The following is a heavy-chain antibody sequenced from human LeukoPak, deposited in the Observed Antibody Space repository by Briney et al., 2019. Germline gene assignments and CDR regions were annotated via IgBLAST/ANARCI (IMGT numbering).Heavy chain of an antibody. D-gene: IGHD6-19*01. CDR3: ARDVTVPGTHFNCFHP. V-gene: IGHV1-69*06. CDR2: ILPIFGTA. Sequence: GCSGKLSGTASEATVSSYAIRWVRQAPGQGREWRGGILPIFGTANYAQEFKGRITITADTSTSTTYIQLSNLRSDDTAVYYRARDVTVPGTHFNCFHPWGQGTLVTVSS. CDR1: EATVSSYA. J-gene: IGHJ5*02.